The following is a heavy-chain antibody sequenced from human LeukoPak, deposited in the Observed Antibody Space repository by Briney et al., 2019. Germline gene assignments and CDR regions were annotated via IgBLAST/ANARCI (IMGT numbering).Heavy chain of an antibody. CDR1: GGSINSYY. CDR2: VYASGST. CDR3: ARDKGSNPFDY. D-gene: IGHD4-11*01. Sequence: SETLSLTCTVSGGSINSYYWSWIRQPPGKGLGWIGFVYASGSTDYNPSLKSRVTISVDTSKNQISLKLRSVTAADTAVYYCARDKGSNPFDYWGQGTLVTVSS. J-gene: IGHJ4*02. V-gene: IGHV4-4*08.